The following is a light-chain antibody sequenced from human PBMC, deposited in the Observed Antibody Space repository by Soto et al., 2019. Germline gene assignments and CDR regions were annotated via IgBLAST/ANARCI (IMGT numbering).Light chain of an antibody. CDR3: HRNNSYALYT. CDR2: DAS. V-gene: IGKV1-5*01. Sequence: DIQMTQSPSTLSASVGDRVTITCRASQSISSWLAWYQQKPGKAPKLLIYDASSLASGVPSRFSGSASRTEFTLTTSSLQYDDVAAYYCHRNNSYALYTCGQATELEIK. CDR1: QSISSW. J-gene: IGKJ2*01.